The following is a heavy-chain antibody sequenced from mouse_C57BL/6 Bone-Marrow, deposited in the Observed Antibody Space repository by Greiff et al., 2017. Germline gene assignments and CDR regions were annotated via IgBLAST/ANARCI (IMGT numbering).Heavy chain of an antibody. CDR3: ARRGSSSWYFDY. CDR2: INPYNGDT. D-gene: IGHD1-1*01. V-gene: IGHV1-20*01. Sequence: VQLKESGPELVKPGDSVKISCKASGYSFTGYFMNWVMQSHGKSLEWIGRINPYNGDTFYTQKFKGKATLTVDKSSSTAHMELRSLTSEDSAVYYCARRGSSSWYFDYWGQGTTLTVSS. CDR1: GYSFTGYF. J-gene: IGHJ2*01.